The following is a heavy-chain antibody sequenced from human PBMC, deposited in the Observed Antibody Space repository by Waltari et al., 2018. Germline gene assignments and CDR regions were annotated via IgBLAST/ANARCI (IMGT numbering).Heavy chain of an antibody. CDR3: ARAVDTAMVTPFDY. CDR2: RSYDGSNK. Sequence: QVQLVESGGGVVQPGRSLRLSCAASGFTFSSYAMHWVRQAPGKGLEWGAVRSYDGSNKYYADSVKGRFTISRDNSKNTLYLQMNSLRAEDTAVYYCARAVDTAMVTPFDYWGQGTLVTVSS. D-gene: IGHD5-18*01. CDR1: GFTFSSYA. V-gene: IGHV3-30*01. J-gene: IGHJ4*02.